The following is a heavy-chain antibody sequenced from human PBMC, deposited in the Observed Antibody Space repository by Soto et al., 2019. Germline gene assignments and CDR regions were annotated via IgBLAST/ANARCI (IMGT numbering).Heavy chain of an antibody. J-gene: IGHJ5*02. CDR3: ARGAAAGTHANWFDP. CDR2: IIPIFGTA. D-gene: IGHD6-13*01. Sequence: SVKVSCKASGGTFSSYAISWVRQAPGQGLEWMGGIIPIFGTANYAQKFQGRVTITADESTSTAYMELSSLRSEDTAVYYCARGAAAGTHANWFDPWGQGTLVTVSS. CDR1: GGTFSSYA. V-gene: IGHV1-69*13.